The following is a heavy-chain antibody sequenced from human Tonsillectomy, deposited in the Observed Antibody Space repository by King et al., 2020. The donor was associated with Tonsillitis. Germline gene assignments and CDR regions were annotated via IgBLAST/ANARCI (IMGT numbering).Heavy chain of an antibody. J-gene: IGHJ3*02. D-gene: IGHD4-23*01. CDR3: ARDPGIGGGSNSGAFDI. CDR1: GFTFSDYY. V-gene: IGHV3-11*01. Sequence: VKLVESGGGLVNPGGSLRLSCAGSGFTFSDYYMTWIRKAPGKGLEWVSYISGSGSAIYYPDSVKGRFTISRDNTKNSLYLQLNNLRVEDTAVYYCARDPGIGGGSNSGAFDIWGRGTMVTVSS. CDR2: ISGSGSAI.